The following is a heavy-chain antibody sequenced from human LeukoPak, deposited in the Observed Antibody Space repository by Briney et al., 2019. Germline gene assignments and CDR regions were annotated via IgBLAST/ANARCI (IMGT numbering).Heavy chain of an antibody. D-gene: IGHD6-13*01. CDR3: ATGTGYSSSWYEFDY. Sequence: EASVKVSCKASGGTFISYAISWVRQAPGQGLEWMGGIIPIFGTANYAQKFQGRVTITADESTSTAYMELSSLRSEDTAVYYCATGTGYSSSWYEFDYWGQGTLVTVSS. V-gene: IGHV1-69*13. J-gene: IGHJ4*02. CDR1: GGTFISYA. CDR2: IIPIFGTA.